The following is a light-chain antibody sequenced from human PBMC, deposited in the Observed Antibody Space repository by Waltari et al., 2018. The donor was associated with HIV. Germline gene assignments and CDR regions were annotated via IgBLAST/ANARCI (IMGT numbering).Light chain of an antibody. CDR2: KDS. V-gene: IGLV3-25*03. J-gene: IGLJ2*01. CDR1: AFSQQY. Sequence: SFDLTQPPSVSVSPGQTARITCSGAAFSQQYVYWYQQKAGQAPLLIIYKDSERPAGVPERFSASSSGTTVTLTINGVLAEDEADYYCQSSDKNIKSVVFGGGTKLTVL. CDR3: QSSDKNIKSVV.